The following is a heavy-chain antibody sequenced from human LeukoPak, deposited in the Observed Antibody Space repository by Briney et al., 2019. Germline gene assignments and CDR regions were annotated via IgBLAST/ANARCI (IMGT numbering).Heavy chain of an antibody. V-gene: IGHV3-7*01. Sequence: TGGSLRLSCAPSGFTFSSYWMSWVRQAPGKGLEWVANIKQDGSEKYYVDSVKGRFTISRDNAKNSLYLQMNSLRAEDTAVYYCARDYCSSTSCYIPPNYGMDVWGQGTTVTVSS. D-gene: IGHD2-2*02. J-gene: IGHJ6*02. CDR2: IKQDGSEK. CDR3: ARDYCSSTSCYIPPNYGMDV. CDR1: GFTFSSYW.